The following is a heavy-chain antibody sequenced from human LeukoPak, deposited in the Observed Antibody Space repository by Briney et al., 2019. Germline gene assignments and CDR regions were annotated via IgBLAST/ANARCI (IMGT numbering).Heavy chain of an antibody. CDR3: ANGKAYASSWYNY. D-gene: IGHD6-13*01. J-gene: IGHJ4*02. CDR1: GGSISSSSYY. Sequence: SETLSLTCTVSGGSISSSSYYWGWIRQPPGKGLEWFGEINHSGSTNYNPSLKSRVTISVDTSKTQFSLRQSSVTASDTAVYYCANGKAYASSWYNYWGQGTLVTVSS. CDR2: INHSGST. V-gene: IGHV4-39*07.